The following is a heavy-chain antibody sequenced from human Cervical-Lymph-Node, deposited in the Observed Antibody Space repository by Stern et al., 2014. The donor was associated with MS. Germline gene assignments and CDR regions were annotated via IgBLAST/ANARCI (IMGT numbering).Heavy chain of an antibody. CDR3: ARGGSGSYYNLDY. D-gene: IGHD3-10*01. V-gene: IGHV5-51*01. CDR2: IQPGDSHT. J-gene: IGHJ4*02. Sequence: VQLVQSGAEVKEPGEPLKISCKGPGYSFTSYWIGWVRQKSGKGLEWMGVIQPGDSHTRYSTSFQGQVTISADETTRTAYLQWSSLKASDTAMYFCARGGSGSYYNLDYWGQGTLVTVSS. CDR1: GYSFTSYW.